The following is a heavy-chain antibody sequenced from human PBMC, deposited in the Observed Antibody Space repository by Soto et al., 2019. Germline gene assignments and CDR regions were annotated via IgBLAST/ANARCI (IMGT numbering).Heavy chain of an antibody. CDR3: VRVGLVGSNSLTDDCFDP. Sequence: RGESLKISCMGSGYTFTSHWIGWVRQMPGKGLEWMGIIYPGDSDTRYSPSFQGQVTISADKSIRTAYLQWNSLKASDTAMYYCVRVGLVGSNSLTDDCFDPWGPGTLVTVSS. CDR2: IYPGDSDT. V-gene: IGHV5-51*01. D-gene: IGHD2-8*02. J-gene: IGHJ5*02. CDR1: GYTFTSHW.